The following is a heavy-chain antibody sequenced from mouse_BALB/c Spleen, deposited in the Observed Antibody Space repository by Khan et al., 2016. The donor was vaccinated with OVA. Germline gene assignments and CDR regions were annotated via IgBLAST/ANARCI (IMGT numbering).Heavy chain of an antibody. Sequence: VQLQQSGPELMKPGAAVKISCKASGYSFTTYYIHWVLQSHGKSFEWIGYIDPFSGGATYNQKFKGKATLTVDKSSSTAYINLSNLTSEDSAVYYCTRHGYVAWFTYWGQGTLVTVSA. V-gene: IGHV1S135*01. J-gene: IGHJ3*01. CDR3: TRHGYVAWFTY. D-gene: IGHD2-2*01. CDR1: GYSFTTYY. CDR2: IDPFSGGA.